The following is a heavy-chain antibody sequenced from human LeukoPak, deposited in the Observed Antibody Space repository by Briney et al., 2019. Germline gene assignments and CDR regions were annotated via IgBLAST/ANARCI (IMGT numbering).Heavy chain of an antibody. CDR2: FYSSGST. Sequence: SETLSLTCTPSVGSTSSYYWSWIRQPPGKGLEWIGYFYSSGSTNYNPSLKSRVTISGDTSKNQFSLKVNSVTAADTAVYFCARELWLHYFDSWSQGTLVTVSS. J-gene: IGHJ4*02. CDR3: ARELWLHYFDS. D-gene: IGHD5-12*01. V-gene: IGHV4-59*01. CDR1: VGSTSSYY.